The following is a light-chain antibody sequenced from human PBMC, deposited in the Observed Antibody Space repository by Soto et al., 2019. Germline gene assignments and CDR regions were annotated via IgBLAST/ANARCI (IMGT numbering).Light chain of an antibody. J-gene: IGKJ1*01. Sequence: EIVLTQSPGTPSLSPGERATLSCRASQSVSSTFLAWYQQKPGQAPRLLVYGASSRATGIPDRFSGSGSGTDFTLTISRLEPEDFAVYYCQQYENSPWTFGQGTKVEI. CDR1: QSVSSTF. CDR2: GAS. CDR3: QQYENSPWT. V-gene: IGKV3-20*01.